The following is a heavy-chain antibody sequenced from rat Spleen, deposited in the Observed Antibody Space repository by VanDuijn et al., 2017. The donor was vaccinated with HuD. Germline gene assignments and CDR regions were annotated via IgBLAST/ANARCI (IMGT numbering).Heavy chain of an antibody. J-gene: IGHJ2*01. Sequence: QVQLKESGPGLVQPSQTLSLTCTVSGFSLTSYNVHWVRQPTGKGLEWMGIIWTGGSTDYNSALKSRLSISRDTSKSQVFLKMNSLQTEDIATYYCAREGFDYWGQGVMVTVSS. V-gene: IGHV2-30*01. CDR2: IWTGGST. CDR3: AREGFDY. CDR1: GFSLTSYN.